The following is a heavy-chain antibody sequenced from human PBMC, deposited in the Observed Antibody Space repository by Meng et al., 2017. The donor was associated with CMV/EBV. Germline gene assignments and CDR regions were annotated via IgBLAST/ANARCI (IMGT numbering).Heavy chain of an antibody. CDR2: IYYSGST. CDR1: GGSISSYH. J-gene: IGHJ6*02. D-gene: IGHD1-26*01. Sequence: SETLSLTCTVSGGSISSYHWSWIRQPPGKGLEWIGYIYYSGSTNYNPSLKSRVTISVDTSKNQFSLKQSSVTAADTAVYYWARDLAWELRPGLPYYSGMDVWGQGTTVTVSS. CDR3: ARDLAWELRPGLPYYSGMDV. V-gene: IGHV4-59*01.